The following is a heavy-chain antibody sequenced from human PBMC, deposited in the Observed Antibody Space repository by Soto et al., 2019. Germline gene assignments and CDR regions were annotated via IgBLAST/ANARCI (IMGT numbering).Heavy chain of an antibody. D-gene: IGHD3-22*01. J-gene: IGHJ4*02. CDR3: AKDDSRAKAFTMIVVVTFDY. CDR1: GYSFINYD. V-gene: IGHV1-8*01. Sequence: GASVKVSCKASGYSFINYDINWVRQAPGRGLEWMGWMNPNSGNTGYAQKFQGRVTMTRDTSINTAYMELNSLRAEDTAVYYCAKDDSRAKAFTMIVVVTFDYWGQGTLVTVSS. CDR2: MNPNSGNT.